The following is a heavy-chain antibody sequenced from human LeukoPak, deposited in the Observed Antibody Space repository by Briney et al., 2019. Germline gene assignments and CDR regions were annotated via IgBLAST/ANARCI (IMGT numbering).Heavy chain of an antibody. CDR3: AREGSMTARPFVSIDY. CDR1: GGSISSYY. D-gene: IGHD6-6*01. J-gene: IGHJ4*02. Sequence: SETLSLTCTVSGGSISSYYWSWIRQTAGKGLEWIGRIHTSGSTDYNPSLKSRVTISVDTSKNQFSLKLRSVTAADTAVYYCAREGSMTARPFVSIDYWGQGTLVTVSS. V-gene: IGHV4-4*07. CDR2: IHTSGST.